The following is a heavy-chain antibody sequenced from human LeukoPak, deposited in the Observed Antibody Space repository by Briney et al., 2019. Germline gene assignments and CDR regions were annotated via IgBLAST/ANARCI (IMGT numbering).Heavy chain of an antibody. CDR3: SKDPNGDYVGAFDM. CDR2: ITDSGRGT. V-gene: IGHV3-23*01. Sequence: QPGGSLTLSCTAAGLTFSNYATTWVRQAPGKGLERVSSITDSGRGTYYADSVKGRFSVSRDNSQNTVFLHMNSLRADDTALYYCSKDPNGDYVGAFDMWGPGTMVTVSS. D-gene: IGHD4-17*01. J-gene: IGHJ3*02. CDR1: GLTFSNYA.